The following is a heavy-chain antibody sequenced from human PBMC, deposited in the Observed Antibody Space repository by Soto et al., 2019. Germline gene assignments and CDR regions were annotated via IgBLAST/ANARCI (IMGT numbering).Heavy chain of an antibody. CDR2: IGGSGGNT. CDR3: AKPLLMVYSVRNDY. V-gene: IGHV3-23*01. D-gene: IGHD2-8*01. Sequence: EVQLLESGGGLVQPGGSLRLSCAASGFTFTTYAMSWVRQAPGKGLEWVSGIGGSGGNTYYADSVKGRFTISRDNSNNTLHLQMNSLRAEDPAVYFCAKPLLMVYSVRNDYWGQGNVVTVSS. CDR1: GFTFTTYA. J-gene: IGHJ4*02.